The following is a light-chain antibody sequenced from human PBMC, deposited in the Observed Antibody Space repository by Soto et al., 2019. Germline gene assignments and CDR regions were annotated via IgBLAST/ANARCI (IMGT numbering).Light chain of an antibody. CDR1: QSVTSNY. J-gene: IGKJ4*01. V-gene: IGKV3-20*01. CDR2: DTS. Sequence: EIVLTQSPGTLSLSPGERATLSCRASQSVTSNYLAWYQQKPGRAPGLLIYDTSTRASGVPDRFSGSGSGTEFTLTISRLEPEDFATYYCQQYNSYPLTFGGGTKVEIK. CDR3: QQYNSYPLT.